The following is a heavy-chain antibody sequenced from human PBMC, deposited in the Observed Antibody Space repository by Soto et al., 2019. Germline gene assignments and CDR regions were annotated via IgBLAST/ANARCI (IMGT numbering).Heavy chain of an antibody. J-gene: IGHJ4*02. Sequence: PSETLSLTCTVSGGSISSGDYYWSWIRQPPGKGLEWIGYIYHSGSTYYNPSLKSRVTISVDTSKNQFSLKLSSVTAADTAVYYCARAAAPTVVIDYWGQGTLVTVSS. V-gene: IGHV4-30-4*01. CDR2: IYHSGST. CDR1: GGSISSGDYY. CDR3: ARAAAPTVVIDY. D-gene: IGHD4-17*01.